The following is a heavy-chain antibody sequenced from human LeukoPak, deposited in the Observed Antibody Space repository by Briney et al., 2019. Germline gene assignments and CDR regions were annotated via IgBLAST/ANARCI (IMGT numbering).Heavy chain of an antibody. Sequence: PGGSLRLSCAASGFTFSSYTMNWVRQAPGKGLEWVANIKQDGSEKYYVDSVKGRFTISRDNAKNSLYLQMNSLRAEDTAVYYCARGVIWGQGTLVTVSS. CDR2: IKQDGSEK. D-gene: IGHD3-22*01. CDR3: ARGVI. J-gene: IGHJ4*02. CDR1: GFTFSSYT. V-gene: IGHV3-7*04.